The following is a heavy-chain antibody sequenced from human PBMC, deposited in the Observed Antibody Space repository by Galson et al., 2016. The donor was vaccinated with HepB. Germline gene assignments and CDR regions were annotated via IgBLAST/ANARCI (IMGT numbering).Heavy chain of an antibody. CDR1: GFTFSSYA. Sequence: SLRLSCAASGFTFSSYAMSWVRQAPGKGLEWVSGISGSGGSTYYADSVKGRVTISRDKSKNTLYLQMKSLRAEDTAVYYCAKSPNIVVVYWFDPWCQGTLVTVSS. CDR2: ISGSGGST. J-gene: IGHJ5*02. CDR3: AKSPNIVVVYWFDP. D-gene: IGHD2-2*01. V-gene: IGHV3-23*01.